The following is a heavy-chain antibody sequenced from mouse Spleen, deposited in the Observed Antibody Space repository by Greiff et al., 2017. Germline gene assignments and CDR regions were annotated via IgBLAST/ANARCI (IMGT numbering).Heavy chain of an antibody. Sequence: QVQLQQSGAELVKPGASVKISCKASGYAFSSYWMNWVKQRPGKGLEWIGQIYPGDGDTNYNGKFKGKATLTADKSSSTAYMQLSSLTSEDSAVYFCAGYYYGSSYAYAMDYWGQGTSVTVSS. V-gene: IGHV1-80*01. J-gene: IGHJ4*01. CDR3: AGYYYGSSYAYAMDY. CDR2: IYPGDGDT. CDR1: GYAFSSYW. D-gene: IGHD1-1*01.